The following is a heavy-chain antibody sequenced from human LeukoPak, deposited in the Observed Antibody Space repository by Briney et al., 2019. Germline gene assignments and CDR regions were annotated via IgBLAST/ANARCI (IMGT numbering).Heavy chain of an antibody. Sequence: SETLSLTCAVYGGSFSGYYWSWIRQPPGKGLEWIGEINHRGSTNYNPSLKSRVTISVDTSKNQFSLKLSSVTAADTAVYYCASTRITIFGVVIKGLDYWGQGTLVTVSS. CDR2: INHRGST. J-gene: IGHJ4*02. CDR1: GGSFSGYY. CDR3: ASTRITIFGVVIKGLDY. D-gene: IGHD3-3*01. V-gene: IGHV4-34*01.